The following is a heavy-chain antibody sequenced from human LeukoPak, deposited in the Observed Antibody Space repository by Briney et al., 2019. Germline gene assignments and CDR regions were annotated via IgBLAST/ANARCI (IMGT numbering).Heavy chain of an antibody. CDR3: AGYSGSYLVLGTFDI. CDR2: INPNSGGT. Sequence: VASVKVSCKASGYTFTGYYFHWVRQAPGQGLEWMGWINPNSGGTNYAQKFQGRVTMTRDTSISTAYMEQSRLRSDDTAVYYCAGYSGSYLVLGTFDIWGQGTMVTVSS. CDR1: GYTFTGYY. V-gene: IGHV1-2*02. J-gene: IGHJ3*02. D-gene: IGHD1-26*01.